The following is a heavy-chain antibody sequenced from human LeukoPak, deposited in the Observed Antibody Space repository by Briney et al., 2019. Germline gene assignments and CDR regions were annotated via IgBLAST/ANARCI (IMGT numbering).Heavy chain of an antibody. CDR1: GYTFSDNY. V-gene: IGHV1-2*06. D-gene: IGHD2-2*01. J-gene: IGHJ4*02. CDR2: INPNSGGT. Sequence: DSVKVSCKASGYTFSDNYMHWVRQAPGQGLEWMGRINPNSGGTNYAQRFQGRVTVTRDTSISTAYMELSRLRSDDTAVYYCARGSSTSLLTVLGDYWGQGTLVTVSS. CDR3: ARGSSTSLLTVLGDY.